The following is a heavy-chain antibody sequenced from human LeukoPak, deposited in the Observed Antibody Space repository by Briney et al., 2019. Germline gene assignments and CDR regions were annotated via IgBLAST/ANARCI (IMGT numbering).Heavy chain of an antibody. Sequence: AGSLRLSCAASGFTLSSYWMHWVRQAPGKGLVWVSRINSDGSSTAYADSVKGRFTISRDNAKNTLFLQMNSLRAEDTAVYYCARETLINVDAFDIWGQGTMVTVSS. D-gene: IGHD3-16*01. V-gene: IGHV3-74*01. J-gene: IGHJ3*02. CDR2: INSDGSST. CDR1: GFTLSSYW. CDR3: ARETLINVDAFDI.